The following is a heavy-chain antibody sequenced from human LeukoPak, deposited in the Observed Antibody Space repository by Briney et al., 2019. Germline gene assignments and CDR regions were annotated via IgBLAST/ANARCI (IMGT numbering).Heavy chain of an antibody. J-gene: IGHJ5*02. D-gene: IGHD3-3*01. CDR2: IYYSGST. V-gene: IGHV4-59*01. CDR1: GGSISSYY. CDR3: ARVYFGYYDFWSGYYWWFDT. Sequence: PSETLSLTCTVSGGSISSYYWSWIRQPPGKGLEWIGYIYYSGSTNYNPSLKSRVTISVDTSKNQFSLKLSSVTAADTAVYYCARVYFGYYDFWSGYYWWFDTWGQGTLVTVSS.